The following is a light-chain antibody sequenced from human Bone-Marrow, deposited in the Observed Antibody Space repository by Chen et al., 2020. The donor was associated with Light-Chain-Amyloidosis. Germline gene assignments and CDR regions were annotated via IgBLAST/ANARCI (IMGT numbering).Light chain of an antibody. CDR1: SGSIATNY. CDR3: QSYQGSSQGV. CDR2: EDD. Sequence: NFMLTQPHSVSESPGKTVIISCTRSSGSIATNYVQWYQQRPGSSPPAVIYEDDQRTSGVPDRFSGSIDVSSNSASLTISGLKTEGEADYYCQSYQGSSQGVFGGGTKLTVL. V-gene: IGLV6-57*01. J-gene: IGLJ3*02.